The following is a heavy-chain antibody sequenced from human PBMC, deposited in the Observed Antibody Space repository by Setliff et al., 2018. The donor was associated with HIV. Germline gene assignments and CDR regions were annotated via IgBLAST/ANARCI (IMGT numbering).Heavy chain of an antibody. V-gene: IGHV3-11*04. Sequence: LRLSCAASGFTFSDYYLSWIRQAPGKGLEWVSYISGSGITIYYADSVKGRFTISRDNAKNSLYLQMNSLRAEDTAVYYCARDPMVRGVMFGPKYYYYYMDVWGKGTTVTVSS. CDR2: ISGSGITI. CDR1: GFTFSDYY. D-gene: IGHD3-10*01. CDR3: ARDPMVRGVMFGPKYYYYYMDV. J-gene: IGHJ6*03.